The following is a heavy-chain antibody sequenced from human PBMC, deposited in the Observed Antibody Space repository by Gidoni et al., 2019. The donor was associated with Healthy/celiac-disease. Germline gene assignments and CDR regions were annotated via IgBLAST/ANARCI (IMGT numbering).Heavy chain of an antibody. CDR1: GGTFSSYA. V-gene: IGHV1-69*01. D-gene: IGHD2-21*02. CDR2: IVPIFGTA. Sequence: QVQLVQSGAEVKKPGYSVKVSCKASGGTFSSYAISWVRQAPGQGLEWMGGIVPIFGTANYAQKFQGRVTITADESTSTAYMELSSLRSEDTAVYYCARTVVVTAPGGLYYYYGMDVWGQGTTVTVSS. J-gene: IGHJ6*02. CDR3: ARTVVVTAPGGLYYYYGMDV.